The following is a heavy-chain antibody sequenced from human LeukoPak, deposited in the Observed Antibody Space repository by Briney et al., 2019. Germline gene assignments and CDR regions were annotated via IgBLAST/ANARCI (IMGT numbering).Heavy chain of an antibody. CDR3: ARARRLAAAGRRGSCYFDY. V-gene: IGHV4-34*01. CDR2: INHSGST. D-gene: IGHD6-13*01. Sequence: PSETLSLTCAVYGGSFRGYYWSWIRQPPGKGLEWIGEINHSGSTNYNPSLKSRVTISVDTSKNQFSLKLSSVTAADTAVYYCARARRLAAAGRRGSCYFDYWGQGTLVTVSS. J-gene: IGHJ4*02. CDR1: GGSFRGYY.